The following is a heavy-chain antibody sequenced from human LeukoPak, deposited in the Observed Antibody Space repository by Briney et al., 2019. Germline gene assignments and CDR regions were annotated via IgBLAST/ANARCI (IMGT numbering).Heavy chain of an antibody. J-gene: IGHJ4*02. CDR3: ARENSDSSGYSGPGIDY. D-gene: IGHD3-22*01. V-gene: IGHV4-39*07. Sequence: SETLSLTCTVSGGSISSSSYYWGWIRQPPGKGLEWIASIYYGGSTYYNPSLKSRVTISVDTSKNQFSLKLSSVTAADTAVYYCARENSDSSGYSGPGIDYWGQGTLVTVSS. CDR2: IYYGGST. CDR1: GGSISSSSYY.